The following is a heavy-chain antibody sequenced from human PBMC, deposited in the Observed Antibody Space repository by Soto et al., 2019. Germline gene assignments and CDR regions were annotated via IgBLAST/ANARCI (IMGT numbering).Heavy chain of an antibody. V-gene: IGHV2-5*02. Sequence: QITLKESGPTLVKHTETLTLTCTFSGFSLSARGEGVGWIRQPPGKALEWLAIIYWDDDKRYSPSLRTTFTITKDTSKNQVVLTMTNMDPVDTATYFCAHRPFNSAWHDAYDIWGPGTMVTVSS. CDR1: GFSLSARGEG. J-gene: IGHJ3*02. D-gene: IGHD5-18*01. CDR2: IYWDDDK. CDR3: AHRPFNSAWHDAYDI.